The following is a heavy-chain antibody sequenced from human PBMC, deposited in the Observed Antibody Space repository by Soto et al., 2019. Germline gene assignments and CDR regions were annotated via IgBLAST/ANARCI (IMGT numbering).Heavy chain of an antibody. CDR1: GYTFTSYD. D-gene: IGHD3-10*01. Sequence: ASVKVSCKASGYTFTSYDINWVRQATGQGLEWMGWMNPNSGNTGYAQKFQGRVTMTRNTSISTAYVELSSLRSEDTAVYYCARRIPVRGADETDWFDPWGQGTLVTVSS. J-gene: IGHJ5*02. CDR3: ARRIPVRGADETDWFDP. V-gene: IGHV1-8*01. CDR2: MNPNSGNT.